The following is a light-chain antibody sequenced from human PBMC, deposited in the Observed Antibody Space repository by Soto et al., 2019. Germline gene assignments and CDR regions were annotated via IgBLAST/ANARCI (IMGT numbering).Light chain of an antibody. CDR3: AALDDSLNAVV. CDR1: SSNIASNT. V-gene: IGLV1-44*01. Sequence: QSVLTQPPSASGTPGQTVTISCSGSSSNIASNTVNWSQQLPGTAPKLLIYNNNERPSGVPDRFAGSKSGTSASLAISGLRSEDEADYSCAALDDSLNAVVFGGGTKLTVL. J-gene: IGLJ2*01. CDR2: NNN.